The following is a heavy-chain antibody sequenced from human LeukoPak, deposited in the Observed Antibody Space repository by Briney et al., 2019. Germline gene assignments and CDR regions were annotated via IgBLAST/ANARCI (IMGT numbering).Heavy chain of an antibody. J-gene: IGHJ6*04. D-gene: IGHD6-13*01. CDR1: GFTFSNYW. CDR2: IKQDGSEK. Sequence: PGGSLRLSCAGSGFTFSNYWMSWVRQAPGKGLEWVANIKQDGSEKYYVDSVKGRFTISRDNAKKSLFLQMSSVRAEDTAVYYCARDQPLYTSRRTLSYYYGMDVWGKGTTVTVSS. V-gene: IGHV3-7*03. CDR3: ARDQPLYTSRRTLSYYYGMDV.